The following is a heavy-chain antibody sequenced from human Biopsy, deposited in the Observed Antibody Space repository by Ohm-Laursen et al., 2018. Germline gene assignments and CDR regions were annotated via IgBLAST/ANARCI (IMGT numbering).Heavy chain of an antibody. D-gene: IGHD5-12*01. V-gene: IGHV4-39*01. J-gene: IGHJ4*02. CDR3: ARLGSGDYFPTFFDF. CDR1: GGSISRSSYY. CDR2: IYYSGST. Sequence: TLSLTCTVTGGSISRSSYYWDWIRQPPGKGLEWIGSIYYSGSTYYNPSLKSRVTISADRSKNQFSLKLTSVTAADTAMYYCARLGSGDYFPTFFDFWGQGALVTVSS.